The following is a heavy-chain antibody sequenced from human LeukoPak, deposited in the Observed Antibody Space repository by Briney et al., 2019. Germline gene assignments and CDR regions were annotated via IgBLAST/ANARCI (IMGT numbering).Heavy chain of an antibody. V-gene: IGHV4-31*03. CDR1: GGSISSGGYY. CDR3: AREGYYDSSGYNWFDP. D-gene: IGHD3-22*01. J-gene: IGHJ5*02. Sequence: RPSETLSLTCTVSGGSISSGGYYWSWIRQHPGKGLEWIGYIYYSGSTYYNPSLKSRVTISVDTSKNQFSLKLSSVTAADTAVYYCAREGYYDSSGYNWFDPWGQGTLVTVSS. CDR2: IYYSGST.